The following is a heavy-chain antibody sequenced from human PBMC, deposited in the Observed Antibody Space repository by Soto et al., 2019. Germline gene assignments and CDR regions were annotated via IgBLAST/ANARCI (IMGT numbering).Heavy chain of an antibody. J-gene: IGHJ4*02. D-gene: IGHD3-10*01. CDR2: IRSRTFGGAR. Sequence: GGSLRLSCTSSGFNFGDYAMNWFRQAPGKGLEWVGLIRSRTFGGAREYAASVKGRFSISRDDSKSIAYLQMNSLKTEDTGVYYCSRAFGSGSYEFDYWGQGNLVTVAS. V-gene: IGHV3-49*03. CDR1: GFNFGDYA. CDR3: SRAFGSGSYEFDY.